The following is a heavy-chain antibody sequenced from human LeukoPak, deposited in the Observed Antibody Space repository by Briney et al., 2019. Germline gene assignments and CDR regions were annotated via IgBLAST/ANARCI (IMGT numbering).Heavy chain of an antibody. Sequence: GGSLRLSCAASGFTSSTYNMNWVRQAPGKGLEWVSYISYSSSNIYYADSVKGRFTISRDYAKNSLYLQMNSLRAEDTAVYYCARMAAAGYFDYWGQGTLVTVSS. CDR1: GFTSSTYN. V-gene: IGHV3-48*01. CDR2: ISYSSSNI. D-gene: IGHD6-13*01. J-gene: IGHJ4*02. CDR3: ARMAAAGYFDY.